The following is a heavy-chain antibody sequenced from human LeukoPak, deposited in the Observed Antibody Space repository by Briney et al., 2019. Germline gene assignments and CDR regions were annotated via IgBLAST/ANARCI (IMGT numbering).Heavy chain of an antibody. J-gene: IGHJ4*02. CDR3: ARAGDVAATGGDLGY. Sequence: GGSLRLSCAASGFTFNNYAMHWVRQAPGKGLEYVSAIGGDGGSTYYANSVKGRFTISRDNSKNTLYLQMGSLRAEDMAVYYCARAGDVAATGGDLGYWGQGTLVTVSS. CDR1: GFTFNNYA. V-gene: IGHV3-64*01. CDR2: IGGDGGST. D-gene: IGHD2-15*01.